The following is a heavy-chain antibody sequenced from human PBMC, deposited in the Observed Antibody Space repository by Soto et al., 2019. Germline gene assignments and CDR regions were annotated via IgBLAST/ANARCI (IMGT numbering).Heavy chain of an antibody. Sequence: SLRLSCAASGFTVSSNYMSWVRQAPGKGLEWVSVIYSGGSTCYADSVKGRFTISRDNSKNTLYLQMNSLRVEDTAVYYCARGPAMASYAFDIWGQGTMVTVSS. CDR2: IYSGGST. V-gene: IGHV3-53*05. J-gene: IGHJ3*02. CDR3: ARGPAMASYAFDI. CDR1: GFTVSSNY. D-gene: IGHD5-18*01.